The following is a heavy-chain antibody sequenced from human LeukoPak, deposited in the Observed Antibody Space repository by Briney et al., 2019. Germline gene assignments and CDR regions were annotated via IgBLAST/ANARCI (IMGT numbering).Heavy chain of an antibody. CDR2: IYTSGST. CDR3: ARGHRFGGSYRGAFDI. Sequence: PSETLSLTCTVSGGSISSYYWSWIRQPPGKGLEWIGYIYTSGSTNYNPSLKSRVTISVDTSKNQFSLKLSSVTAADTAVYYCARGHRFGGSYRGAFDIWGQGTMVTVSS. V-gene: IGHV4-4*09. D-gene: IGHD1-26*01. J-gene: IGHJ3*02. CDR1: GGSISSYY.